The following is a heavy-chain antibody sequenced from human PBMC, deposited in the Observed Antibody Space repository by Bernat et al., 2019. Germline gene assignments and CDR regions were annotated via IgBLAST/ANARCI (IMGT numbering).Heavy chain of an antibody. Sequence: QVQLQESGPGLVKPSETLSLTCTVSGGSVSSGSYYWSWIRQPPGKGLEWIGYIYYSGSTNYNPSLKSRVTISVGTSKNQFSLKLSSVTAADTAVYYCARDDARSYYYYYGMDVWGQGTTVTVSS. J-gene: IGHJ6*02. V-gene: IGHV4-61*01. CDR1: GGSVSSGSYY. D-gene: IGHD2-8*01. CDR3: ARDDARSYYYYYGMDV. CDR2: IYYSGST.